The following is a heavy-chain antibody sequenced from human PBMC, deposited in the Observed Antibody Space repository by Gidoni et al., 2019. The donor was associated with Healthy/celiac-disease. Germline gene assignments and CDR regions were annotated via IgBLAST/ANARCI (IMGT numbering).Heavy chain of an antibody. CDR3: ARGGGPDDYYYYYGMDV. CDR1: GGSLRSYY. V-gene: IGHV4-59*01. J-gene: IGHJ6*04. CDR2: IYYSGST. Sequence: QVQLQESGPGLVKPSETLSLTCPLSGGSLRSYYWSWIRQPPGKGLEWIGYIYYSGSTNYNPSLKSRVTISVDTSKNQFSLKLSSVTAADTAVYYCARGGGPDDYYYYYGMDVWGKGTTVTVSS. D-gene: IGHD1-1*01.